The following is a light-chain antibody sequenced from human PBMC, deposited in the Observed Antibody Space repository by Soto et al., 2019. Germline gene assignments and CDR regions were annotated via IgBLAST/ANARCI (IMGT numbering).Light chain of an antibody. J-gene: IGKJ5*01. CDR3: MQALQTPLT. V-gene: IGKV2-28*01. CDR1: QSLLHSNGYSY. CDR2: LGS. Sequence: IVMTQSPLSLPVTPGEPASISCRSSQSLLHSNGYSYFDWYLQKPGQSPQLLIYLGSNRDSGVPDWVSGSGSGTDFTLKISRVEAEDVGVYYCMQALQTPLTFGQGTRLEIK.